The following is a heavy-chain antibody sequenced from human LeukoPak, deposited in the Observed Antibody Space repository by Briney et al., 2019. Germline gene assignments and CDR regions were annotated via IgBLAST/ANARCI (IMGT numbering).Heavy chain of an antibody. D-gene: IGHD3-22*01. Sequence: PSETLSLTCTVSGGSISSGGYSWSWIRQHPGKGLEWIGYIYYSGSTYYNPSLKSRVTISVDTSKNQFSLKLSSVTAADTAVYYCAREDSSGYYYRGTFDYWGQGTLVTVSS. CDR3: AREDSSGYYYRGTFDY. J-gene: IGHJ4*02. CDR1: GGSISSGGYS. V-gene: IGHV4-31*03. CDR2: IYYSGST.